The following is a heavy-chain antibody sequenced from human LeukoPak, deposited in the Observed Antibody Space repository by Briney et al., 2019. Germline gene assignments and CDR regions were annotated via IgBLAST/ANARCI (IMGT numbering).Heavy chain of an antibody. CDR1: GFSFSNYW. J-gene: IGHJ5*02. Sequence: GGSLRLSCAASGFSFSNYWMHWVRQAPGKGLEWVANIKQDGSEKTYVDSVKGRFTISRDNAKNSIFLQMNSLRVEDMAMYYCVRDGGTDWYDPWGQGTLVSVSS. CDR2: IKQDGSEK. V-gene: IGHV3-7*01. CDR3: VRDGGTDWYDP. D-gene: IGHD3-16*01.